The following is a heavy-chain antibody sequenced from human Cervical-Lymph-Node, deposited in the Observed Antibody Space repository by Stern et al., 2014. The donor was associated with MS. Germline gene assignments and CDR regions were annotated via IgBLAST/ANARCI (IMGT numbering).Heavy chain of an antibody. CDR2: IYDGGST. CDR1: GDSMNSRSYY. D-gene: IGHD6-6*01. CDR3: AREMYSSSYYGLDV. J-gene: IGHJ6*02. Sequence: QEQLQESGPGLVRPSETLSLTCTVSGDSMNSRSYYWTWIRQHPEKGLEWIGYIYDGGSTSYNPSLRGRVTISVDTSQNQFFLRLTSVTAADTAVYYCAREMYSSSYYGLDVWGQGATVTVSS. V-gene: IGHV4-31*03.